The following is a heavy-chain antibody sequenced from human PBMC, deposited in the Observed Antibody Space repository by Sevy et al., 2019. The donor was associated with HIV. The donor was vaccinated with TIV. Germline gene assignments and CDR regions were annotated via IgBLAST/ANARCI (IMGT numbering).Heavy chain of an antibody. CDR3: AKEVNDYVWGSYRSQFDY. CDR1: GFTFSSYA. Sequence: GGSLRLSCAASGFTFSSYAMSWVRQAPGKGLEWVSAISGSGGSTYYADSVKGRFTISRDNSKNTLYLQMNSLRAEDTAVYYCAKEVNDYVWGSYRSQFDYWGQGTLVTVSS. V-gene: IGHV3-23*01. J-gene: IGHJ4*02. D-gene: IGHD3-16*02. CDR2: ISGSGGST.